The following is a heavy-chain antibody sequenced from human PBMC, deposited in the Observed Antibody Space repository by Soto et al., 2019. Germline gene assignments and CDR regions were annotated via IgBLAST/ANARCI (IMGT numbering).Heavy chain of an antibody. V-gene: IGHV4-34*01. D-gene: IGHD3-3*01. CDR1: GGSLSYQY. Sequence: SETLSLSVGVYGGSLSYQYWSWIRQATGRGLEWIWEINHSGSTNYNEALKSRLTISVDTSKNQFALKLSSVTAADTATYYCARVSVTPGYDFWSGYKRWFDPWGQGTQVPVSS. J-gene: IGHJ5*02. CDR3: ARVSVTPGYDFWSGYKRWFDP. CDR2: INHSGST.